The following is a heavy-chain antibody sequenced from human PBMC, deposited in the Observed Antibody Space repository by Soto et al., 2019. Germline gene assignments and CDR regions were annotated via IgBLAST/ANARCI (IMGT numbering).Heavy chain of an antibody. CDR2: ISGFNGNT. CDR1: GYTFNFYG. V-gene: IGHV1-18*01. J-gene: IGHJ4*02. CDR3: ARIGVSSGHESPDFDS. Sequence: QVQLVQSGAEVKKPGASVKVSCKASGYTFNFYGITWVRQAPGQGLEWMGWISGFNGNTNYAADLQGRVTMTTDTSTSTAYMEPRGLRSDDTAVYYCARIGVSSGHESPDFDSWGQGTLVTVSS. D-gene: IGHD3-16*01.